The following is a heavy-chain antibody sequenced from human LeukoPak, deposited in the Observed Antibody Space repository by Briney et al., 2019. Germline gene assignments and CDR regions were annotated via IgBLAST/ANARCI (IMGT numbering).Heavy chain of an antibody. J-gene: IGHJ4*02. D-gene: IGHD5-24*01. CDR2: ISYDGSNK. CDR1: GFTFSSYA. V-gene: IGHV3-30-3*01. Sequence: GRSLRLSCAASGFTFSSYAMHWVRQAPGKGLEWVAVISYDGSNKYYADSVKGRFTISRDNSKNTLYLQMNSLRAEDTAVYYCARVGRRGYNYVGYFDYWGQGTLVTVSS. CDR3: ARVGRRGYNYVGYFDY.